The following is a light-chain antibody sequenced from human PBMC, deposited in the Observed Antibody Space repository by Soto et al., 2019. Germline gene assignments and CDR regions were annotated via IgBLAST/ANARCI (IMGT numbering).Light chain of an antibody. CDR1: QSVSSN. J-gene: IGKJ1*01. CDR3: QQYNNWPPWT. Sequence: EIVMTQSPATLSVSPGERATLSCRASQSVSSNLAWYQQKPGQAPRLLIYGASTRATGIPARFSGSGSGTEVTLTFSSLQSEDFAVYYCQQYNNWPPWTFGQGTKVDIK. CDR2: GAS. V-gene: IGKV3-15*01.